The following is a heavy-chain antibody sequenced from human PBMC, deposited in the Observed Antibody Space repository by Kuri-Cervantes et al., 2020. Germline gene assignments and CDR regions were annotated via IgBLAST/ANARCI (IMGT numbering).Heavy chain of an antibody. V-gene: IGHV3-30-3*01. J-gene: IGHJ5*02. Sequence: GESLKISCAASGFTFDDYAMHWVRQAPGKGLEWVAVISYDGSNKYYADSVKGRFTISRDNSKNTLYLQMNSLRAGDTAVYYCARDRAVVAATPWWFDPWGQGTLVTVSS. CDR2: ISYDGSNK. CDR3: ARDRAVVAATPWWFDP. CDR1: GFTFDDYA. D-gene: IGHD2-15*01.